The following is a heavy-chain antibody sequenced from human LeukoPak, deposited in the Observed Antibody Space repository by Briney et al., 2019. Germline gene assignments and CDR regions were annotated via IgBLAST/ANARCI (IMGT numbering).Heavy chain of an antibody. CDR1: GFTFSSYA. V-gene: IGHV3-23*01. CDR2: ISGSGGST. Sequence: GGSLRLSCAASGFTFSSYAMSWVRQAPGKGLEWVSAISGSGGSTYYADSVKGRFTISRDNSKNTLYLQMNSLRAEDTAVYYCAKWATVTTRYYYYYYYMDVWGKGTTVTVSS. CDR3: AKWATVTTRYYYYYYYMDV. D-gene: IGHD4-17*01. J-gene: IGHJ6*03.